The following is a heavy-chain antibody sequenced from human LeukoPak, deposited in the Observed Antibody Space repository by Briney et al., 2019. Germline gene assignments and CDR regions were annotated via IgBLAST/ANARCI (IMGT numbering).Heavy chain of an antibody. Sequence: GGSLRLSCAASGFTFSSYSIYWVRQAPGKGLEWVSSISSSSRYINYADSVKGRFTISRDNAKNSLFLQMNSLRAEDTAVYYCARVRVTMVRGAPGYWGQGTLVTVSS. CDR3: ARVRVTMVRGAPGY. D-gene: IGHD3-10*01. CDR2: ISSSSRYI. J-gene: IGHJ4*02. CDR1: GFTFSSYS. V-gene: IGHV3-21*01.